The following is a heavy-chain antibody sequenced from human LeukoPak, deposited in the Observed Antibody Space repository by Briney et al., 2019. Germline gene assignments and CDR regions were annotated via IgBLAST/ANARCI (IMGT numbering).Heavy chain of an antibody. Sequence: ASVKVSCKASGYTFAGYYMHWVRQAPGQGLEWMGWINPNSGGTNYAQKFQGRVTMTRDTSTDTAYMELSSLRSEDTAVYYCAILKRAAAGKVCWWFDPWGQGTLVTVSS. D-gene: IGHD6-13*01. CDR3: AILKRAAAGKVCWWFDP. V-gene: IGHV1-2*02. CDR2: INPNSGGT. J-gene: IGHJ5*02. CDR1: GYTFAGYY.